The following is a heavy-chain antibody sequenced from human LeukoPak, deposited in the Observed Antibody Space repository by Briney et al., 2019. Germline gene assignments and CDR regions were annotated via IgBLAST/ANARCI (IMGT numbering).Heavy chain of an antibody. V-gene: IGHV3-21*01. CDR1: GFTFPAFS. CDR2: ISGSSNYI. CDR3: ARGWGRSWDDNWLDG. D-gene: IGHD3-16*01. J-gene: IGHJ5*02. Sequence: PGGSLRLSCATPGFTFPAFSFHWVRQTPAKGLEWVSSISGSSNYIYYADSVKDRFTISRDNAKNSVYLQMNSLRVEDTAVYYCARGWGRSWDDNWLDGWGQGTRVT.